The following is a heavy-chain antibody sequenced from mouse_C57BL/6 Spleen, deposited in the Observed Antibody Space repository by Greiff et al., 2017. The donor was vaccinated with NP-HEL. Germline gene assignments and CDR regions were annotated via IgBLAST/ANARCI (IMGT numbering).Heavy chain of an antibody. V-gene: IGHV1-50*01. CDR3: ARGGITTVVAKKDY. Sequence: QVQLKQPGAELVKPGASVKLSCKASGYTFTSYRMQWVKQRPGQGLEWIGEIDPLDSYINYNQKFKGKATLTVDTFSGTAYMQLSNLTSGDSAVYYCARGGITTVVAKKDYWGQGTSVTVSS. D-gene: IGHD1-1*01. CDR2: IDPLDSYI. CDR1: GYTFTSYR. J-gene: IGHJ4*01.